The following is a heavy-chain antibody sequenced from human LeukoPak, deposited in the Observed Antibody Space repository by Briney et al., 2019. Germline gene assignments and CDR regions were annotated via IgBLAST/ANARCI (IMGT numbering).Heavy chain of an antibody. Sequence: GGSLRLSCAASGFTFSSYAMHWVRQAPGKGLEWVAVISYDGSNKYYADSVKGRFTISRDSPKNTLYLQMNSLRAEDTALYYCAKDRALGYCSGGSCYGPLFDYWGQGTLVTVSS. J-gene: IGHJ4*02. V-gene: IGHV3-30-3*01. CDR2: ISYDGSNK. CDR3: AKDRALGYCSGGSCYGPLFDY. CDR1: GFTFSSYA. D-gene: IGHD2-15*01.